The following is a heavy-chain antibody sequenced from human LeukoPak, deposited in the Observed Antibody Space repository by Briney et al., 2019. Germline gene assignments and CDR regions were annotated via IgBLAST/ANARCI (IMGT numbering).Heavy chain of an antibody. CDR2: IYYTGST. CDR1: GGSVSDYY. D-gene: IGHD6-13*01. CDR3: ARLHSSSWYILDY. Sequence: SETLSLTCTISGGSVSDYYWSWIRQSPGKGLEWIGYIYYTGSTTYNPSLKSRVTISADTSKNQFSLKLSSVTAADTAVYYCARLHSSSWYILDYWGQGTLVTVSS. J-gene: IGHJ4*02. V-gene: IGHV4-59*02.